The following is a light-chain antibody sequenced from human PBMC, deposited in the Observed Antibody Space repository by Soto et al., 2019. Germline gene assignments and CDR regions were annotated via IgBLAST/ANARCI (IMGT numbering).Light chain of an antibody. CDR3: QLYDTLQWT. Sequence: EIVLTQSPGTLSLSPGERATLSCRASQSVSSSFLAWYQQKPGQAPRLLIYGASSRATGFPDRFSGSGSGTDFTLTISRLEPEDFAVYYCQLYDTLQWTFAQGTKVDIK. J-gene: IGKJ1*01. CDR1: QSVSSSF. CDR2: GAS. V-gene: IGKV3-20*01.